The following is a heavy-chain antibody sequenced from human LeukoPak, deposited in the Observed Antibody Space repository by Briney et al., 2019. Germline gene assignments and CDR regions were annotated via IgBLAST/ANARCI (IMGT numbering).Heavy chain of an antibody. CDR1: GFTFSSYG. J-gene: IGHJ6*02. CDR2: ISYDGSNK. CDR3: AKDYVLYGMDV. D-gene: IGHD3-10*02. Sequence: GGSLGLSCAASGFTFSSYGMHWVRQAPGKGLEWVAVISYDGSNKYYADSVKGRFAISRDNSKNTLYLQMNSLRAEDTAVYYCAKDYVLYGMDVWGQGTTVTVS. V-gene: IGHV3-30*18.